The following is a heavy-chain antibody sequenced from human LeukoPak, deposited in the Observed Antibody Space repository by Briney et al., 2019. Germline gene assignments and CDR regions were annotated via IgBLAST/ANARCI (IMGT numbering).Heavy chain of an antibody. V-gene: IGHV4-39*07. CDR2: IYYSGRT. J-gene: IGHJ4*02. Sequence: PSETLSLTCTVSGGSLNSSSYYWGWIRQPPGKGLEWIGSIYYSGRTYYNPSLKSRLTMSVDLSENHVSLKLTSVTAADTAVYYCAREGGFYRPLDYSGQGTLVTVSS. CDR1: GGSLNSSSYY. D-gene: IGHD6-25*01. CDR3: AREGGFYRPLDY.